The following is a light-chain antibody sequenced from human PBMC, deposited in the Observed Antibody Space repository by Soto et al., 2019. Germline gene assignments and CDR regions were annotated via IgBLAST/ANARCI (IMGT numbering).Light chain of an antibody. CDR3: QKYNSAPNT. J-gene: IGKJ2*01. CDR2: AAS. V-gene: IGKV1-27*01. Sequence: DVQMTQSPSSLSASVGDRVTITCRASRDISSSLAWYQQKPGKVPKLLIYAASTLHAGVQSRFSGSGSGTFFTLTINRLQPEDVATYYCQKYNSAPNTFGRGTRREIK. CDR1: RDISSS.